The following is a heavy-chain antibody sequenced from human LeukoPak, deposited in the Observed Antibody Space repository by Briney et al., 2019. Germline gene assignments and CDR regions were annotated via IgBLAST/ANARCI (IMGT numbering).Heavy chain of an antibody. CDR3: ARAACSSTSCYAGDINYYYGMDV. CDR2: INHSGST. V-gene: IGHV4-34*01. Sequence: SSETLSLTCAVYGGSFSGYYWSWIRQPPGKGLEWIGEINHSGSTNYNPSLKSRVTISVDKSKNQFSLKLSSVTAADTAVYYCARAACSSTSCYAGDINYYYGMDVWGQGTTVTVSS. CDR1: GGSFSGYY. D-gene: IGHD2-2*01. J-gene: IGHJ6*02.